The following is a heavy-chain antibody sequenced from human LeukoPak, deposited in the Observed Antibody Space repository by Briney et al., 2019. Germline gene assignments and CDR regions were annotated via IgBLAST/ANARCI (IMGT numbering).Heavy chain of an antibody. CDR1: GGSISSSSYY. Sequence: PSETLSLTCTVSGGSISSSSYYWGWIRQPPGKGLEWIGSIYHSGSTYYNPSLKSRVTISVDTSKNQFSLKLSSVTAADTAVYYCARRTRITPLRSAFDIWGQGTMVTVSS. CDR3: ARRTRITPLRSAFDI. V-gene: IGHV4-39*07. CDR2: IYHSGST. D-gene: IGHD3-10*01. J-gene: IGHJ3*02.